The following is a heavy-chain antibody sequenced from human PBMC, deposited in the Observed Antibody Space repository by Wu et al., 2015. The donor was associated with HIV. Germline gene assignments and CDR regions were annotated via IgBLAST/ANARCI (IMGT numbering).Heavy chain of an antibody. CDR3: ARDWTYYDFWSGPGAGNWFDP. CDR1: DTPSPANY. J-gene: IGHJ5*02. Sequence: SGAEVKKAWGLSEGRPARLLDTPSPANYMHWVRQAPGQGLEWMGWINPNSGGTNYAQKFQGRVTMTRDTSISTAYMELSRLRSDDTAVYYCARDWTYYDFWSGPGAGNWFDPWGQGTLVTVSS. V-gene: IGHV1-2*02. CDR2: INPNSGGT. D-gene: IGHD3-3*01.